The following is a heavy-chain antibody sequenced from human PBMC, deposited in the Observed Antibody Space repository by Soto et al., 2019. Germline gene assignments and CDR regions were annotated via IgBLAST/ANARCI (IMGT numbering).Heavy chain of an antibody. CDR3: ARLLYYDSSGYPVDY. CDR2: INAGNGNT. Sequence: ASVKVSCKAIGYTFTSHYMHWGRQAPGQRLEWMGWINAGNGNTKYSQKFKGRVTITRDTSASTAYMELSSLRSEDTAVYYCARLLYYDSSGYPVDYWGQGTLVTVSS. J-gene: IGHJ4*02. D-gene: IGHD3-22*01. CDR1: GYTFTSHY. V-gene: IGHV1-3*01.